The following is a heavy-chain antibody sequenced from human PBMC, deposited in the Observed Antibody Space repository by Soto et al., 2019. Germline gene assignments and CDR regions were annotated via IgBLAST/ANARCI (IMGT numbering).Heavy chain of an antibody. Sequence: GESLKISCKGSGYSFTSYWIGWVRQMPGKGLEWMGIIYPGDSDTRYSPSFQGQVTISADKSISTAYLQWSSLKAPDTAMYYCARLRAAAGPTPYYFDYWGQGTLVTVSS. J-gene: IGHJ4*02. CDR3: ARLRAAAGPTPYYFDY. CDR1: GYSFTSYW. CDR2: IYPGDSDT. D-gene: IGHD6-13*01. V-gene: IGHV5-51*01.